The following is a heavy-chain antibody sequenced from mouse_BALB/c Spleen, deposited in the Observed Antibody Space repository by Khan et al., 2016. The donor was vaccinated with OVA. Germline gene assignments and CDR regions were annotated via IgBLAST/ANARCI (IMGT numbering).Heavy chain of an antibody. V-gene: IGHV7-3*02. J-gene: IGHJ4*01. CDR1: EFTFTDYY. CDR3: ARYGGSLALDY. Sequence: EVELVESGRGLVQPGGSLRLSCTTSEFTFTDYYMSWVRQPPGEALEWLGFIRNKANGYTTEYSASVKGRFTISRDNSQSILFLQMNTLRAEDSATYYCARYGGSLALDYWGQGTSVTVSS. CDR2: IRNKANGYTT.